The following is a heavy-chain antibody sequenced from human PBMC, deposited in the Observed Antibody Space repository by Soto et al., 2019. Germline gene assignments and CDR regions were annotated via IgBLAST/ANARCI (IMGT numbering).Heavy chain of an antibody. CDR3: ARDCAGYSSGWYQRGGFDY. CDR1: GFTFSSYG. V-gene: IGHV3-33*01. Sequence: QVQLVESGGGVVQPGRSLRLSCAASGFTFSSYGMHWVRQAPGKGLEWVAVIWYDASNKNYADSVKGRFTISRDNSKNTMYLQLNSLRAEDTAVYSCARDCAGYSSGWYQRGGFDYWGQGTLVTVSS. D-gene: IGHD6-19*01. CDR2: IWYDASNK. J-gene: IGHJ4*02.